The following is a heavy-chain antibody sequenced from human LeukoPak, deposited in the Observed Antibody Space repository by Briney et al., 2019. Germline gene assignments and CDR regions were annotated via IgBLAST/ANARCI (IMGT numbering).Heavy chain of an antibody. CDR1: GYTFTSYA. CDR3: QKPAYDILTGYYTLDY. V-gene: IGHV1-3*01. J-gene: IGHJ4*02. Sequence: ASVKVSCKASGYTFTSYAMHWVRQAPGQSLEWMGWINAGNGNTKYSQKFQGRVTITRDTSASTAYMELSSLRSEDTAVYYKQKPAYDILTGYYTLDYWGQGTLVTVSS. D-gene: IGHD3-9*01. CDR2: INAGNGNT.